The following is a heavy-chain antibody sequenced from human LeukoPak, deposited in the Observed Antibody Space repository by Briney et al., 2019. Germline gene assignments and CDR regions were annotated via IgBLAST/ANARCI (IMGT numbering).Heavy chain of an antibody. CDR1: GDSTTAYY. CDR3: ARISVERRIFSGYYFDY. Sequence: SETLSLTCSVYGDSTTAYYWSWIRQPPGKGLEWIGYIYYSGSTNYNPSLKSRVTISVDTSKNQFSLKLSSVTAADTAVYYCARISVERRIFSGYYFDYWGQGTLVTVSS. V-gene: IGHV4-59*08. D-gene: IGHD1-1*01. CDR2: IYYSGST. J-gene: IGHJ4*02.